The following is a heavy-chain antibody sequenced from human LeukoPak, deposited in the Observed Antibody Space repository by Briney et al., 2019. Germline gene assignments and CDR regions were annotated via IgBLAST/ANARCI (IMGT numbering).Heavy chain of an antibody. J-gene: IGHJ6*02. D-gene: IGHD3-3*01. CDR3: AKDLSKSDFWSGYPYGMDV. Sequence: PGGSLRLSCATSGFTFSNFWMTWVRQAPGKGLEWVANIKQDGSEKNYVESVKGRFTISRDNSKNTLYLQMNSLRAEDTAVYYCAKDLSKSDFWSGYPYGMDVWGQGTTATVSS. CDR1: GFTFSNFW. CDR2: IKQDGSEK. V-gene: IGHV3-7*01.